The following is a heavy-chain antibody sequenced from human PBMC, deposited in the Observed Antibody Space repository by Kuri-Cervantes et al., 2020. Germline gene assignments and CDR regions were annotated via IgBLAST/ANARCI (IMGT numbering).Heavy chain of an antibody. Sequence: ETLSLTCAASGFTVSSNYMSWVRQAPGKGLEWVSVIYSGGSTYYAGSVKGRFTISRDNSKNTLYLQMNSLRAEDTAVYYCARGGGYGDGLIRYYYYYGMDVWGQGTTVTVSS. J-gene: IGHJ6*02. CDR2: IYSGGST. V-gene: IGHV3-53*05. CDR3: ARGGGYGDGLIRYYYYYGMDV. D-gene: IGHD5-12*01. CDR1: GFTVSSNY.